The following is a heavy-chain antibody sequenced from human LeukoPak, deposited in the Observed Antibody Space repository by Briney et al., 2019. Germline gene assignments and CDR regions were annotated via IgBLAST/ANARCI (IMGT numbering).Heavy chain of an antibody. J-gene: IGHJ4*02. D-gene: IGHD3-10*01. Sequence: GGSLRLSCAASGFTFDDYGMSWVRQAPGKGLEWVSGINWNGGTTGYADSVKGRFTISRDNAKNSLYVQMNSLRAEDTALYYCARDTYYYGSGSSGGFDFWGQGTQVTVSS. CDR3: ARDTYYYGSGSSGGFDF. V-gene: IGHV3-20*04. CDR2: INWNGGTT. CDR1: GFTFDDYG.